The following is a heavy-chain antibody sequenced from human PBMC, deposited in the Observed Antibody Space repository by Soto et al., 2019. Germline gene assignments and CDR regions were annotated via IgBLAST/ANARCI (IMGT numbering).Heavy chain of an antibody. J-gene: IGHJ4*02. CDR2: IYYSGTT. V-gene: IGHV4-39*01. Sequence: QLQLQESGPGLVKPSETLSLTCSVSGGSISSSSYYWGWIRQPPGKGLEWIGSIYYSGTTYYSPSLKSRVTISVDTSKNQFSRKLSSVTAADTAVYSCARQDFGLDSSSSPTLLYVFDYWGQGTLVTVSS. CDR3: ARQDFGLDSSSSPTLLYVFDY. D-gene: IGHD6-13*01. CDR1: GGSISSSSYY.